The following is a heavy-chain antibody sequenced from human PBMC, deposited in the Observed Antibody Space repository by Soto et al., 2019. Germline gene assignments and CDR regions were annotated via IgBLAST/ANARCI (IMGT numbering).Heavy chain of an antibody. CDR2: INHRGST. J-gene: IGHJ4*02. CDR3: ARNVGGYDFWNGSSYFDY. Sequence: RQPPGKGLEWIGEINHRGSTNYNPSLKSRVTISVDTSKNQFSLKLSSVTAADTAVYYCARNVGGYDFWNGSSYFDYWGQGTLVTVSS. D-gene: IGHD3-3*01. V-gene: IGHV4-34*01.